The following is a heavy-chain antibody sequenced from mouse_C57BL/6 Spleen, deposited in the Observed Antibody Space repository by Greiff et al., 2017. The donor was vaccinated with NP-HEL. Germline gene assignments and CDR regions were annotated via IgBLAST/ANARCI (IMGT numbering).Heavy chain of an antibody. Sequence: QVQLQQSGAELVRPGASVTLSCKASGYTFTDYEMHWVKQTPVHGLEWIGAIDPETGGTAYNQKFKGKAILTADKSSSPAYMELRSLTSEDSAVYYCTRRHYYGYFDYWGQGTTLTVSS. J-gene: IGHJ2*01. V-gene: IGHV1-15*01. CDR2: IDPETGGT. CDR1: GYTFTDYE. CDR3: TRRHYYGYFDY. D-gene: IGHD1-1*01.